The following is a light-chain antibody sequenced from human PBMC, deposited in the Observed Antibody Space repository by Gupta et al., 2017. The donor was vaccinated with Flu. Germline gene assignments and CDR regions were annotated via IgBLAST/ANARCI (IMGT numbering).Light chain of an antibody. CDR3: QGWDSISSYV. Sequence: PGQTARITWGGNNIGSKSVQWYQQKPSQTPVLVVYDDRDRPSGIPELFSGSNSGNTATLIISRVEAGDEAGYYCQGWDSISSYVFGCGTEVTVL. V-gene: IGLV3-21*02. CDR1: NIGSKS. CDR2: DDR. J-gene: IGLJ1*01.